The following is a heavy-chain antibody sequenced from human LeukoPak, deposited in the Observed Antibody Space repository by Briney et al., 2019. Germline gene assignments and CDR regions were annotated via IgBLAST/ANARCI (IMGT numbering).Heavy chain of an antibody. J-gene: IGHJ4*02. D-gene: IGHD2-15*01. CDR1: GYTFTSYD. V-gene: IGHV1-8*01. CDR3: ARGAPGSYCSGGSCPYFDY. CDR2: MNPNSGNT. Sequence: VASVKVSCKASGYTFTSYDINWVRQATGQGLEWMGWMNPNSGNTGYAQKFQGRVTVTRNTSISTAYMELSSLGSEDTAVYYCARGAPGSYCSGGSCPYFDYWGQGTLVAVSS.